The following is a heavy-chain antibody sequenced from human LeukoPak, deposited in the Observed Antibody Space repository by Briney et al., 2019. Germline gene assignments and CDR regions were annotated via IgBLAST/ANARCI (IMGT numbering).Heavy chain of an antibody. CDR2: IYYSGST. CDR3: ARGLAPDVCGGDCSIDY. D-gene: IGHD2-21*02. J-gene: IGHJ4*02. Sequence: SETLSLTCTVSGGSISSYYWSWIWQPPGKGLEWIGYIYYSGSTNYNPSLKSRVTISVDTSKNQFSLKLSSVTAADTAVYYCARGLAPDVCGGDCSIDYWGQGTLVTVSS. V-gene: IGHV4-59*01. CDR1: GGSISSYY.